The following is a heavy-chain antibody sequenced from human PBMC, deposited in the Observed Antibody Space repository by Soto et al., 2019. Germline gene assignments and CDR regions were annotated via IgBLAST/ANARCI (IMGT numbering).Heavy chain of an antibody. CDR2: IYWDDDK. D-gene: IGHD3-10*01. J-gene: IGHJ6*03. V-gene: IGHV2-5*02. CDR1: GFSLTSGVG. CDR3: AHSSRGVVRGVSYYMDV. Sequence: QITLKESGPTLVKPTQTLTLTCTFSGFSLTSGVGVGWIRQPPGKALEWLALIYWDDDKRYSPSLKSRLTITKDTSKNQVVLTMTNMDPVDTATYYCAHSSRGVVRGVSYYMDVWGKGTTVTVSS.